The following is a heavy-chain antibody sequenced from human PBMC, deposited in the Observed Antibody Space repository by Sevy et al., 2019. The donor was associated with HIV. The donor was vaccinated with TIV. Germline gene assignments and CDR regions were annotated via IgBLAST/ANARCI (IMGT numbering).Heavy chain of an antibody. CDR1: GFTFSSYG. J-gene: IGHJ4*02. CDR3: AEGSSYFDN. Sequence: GKSLKISCAASGFTFSSYGMQWVRQAPGKGLEWVSFIRYDGGNKDNADSVKGRFTISRDNSKNMLYLQMNSLRAEDTAVYYCAEGSSYFDNWGQGTQVTVSS. V-gene: IGHV3-30*02. D-gene: IGHD6-6*01. CDR2: IRYDGGNK.